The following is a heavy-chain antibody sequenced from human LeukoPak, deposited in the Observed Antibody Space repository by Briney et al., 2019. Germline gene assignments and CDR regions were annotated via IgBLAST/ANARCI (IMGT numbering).Heavy chain of an antibody. D-gene: IGHD2-2*03. V-gene: IGHV3-23*01. Sequence: GGSLRLSCAASGFTFSSYAMSWVRQAPGKGLEWVSAISGSGGSTYYADSVKGRFTISRDNSKNTLYLQMNSLRAEDTAIYYCAKVGIEWTYYFDSWGQGTLVTVSS. CDR2: ISGSGGST. CDR1: GFTFSSYA. J-gene: IGHJ4*02. CDR3: AKVGIEWTYYFDS.